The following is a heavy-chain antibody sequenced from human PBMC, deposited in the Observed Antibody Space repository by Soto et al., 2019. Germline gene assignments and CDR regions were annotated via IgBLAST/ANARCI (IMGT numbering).Heavy chain of an antibody. V-gene: IGHV3-23*01. D-gene: IGHD5-12*01. CDR2: ISGSGGST. CDR1: GFTFSSYA. Sequence: EVQLLESGGGLVQPGGSLRLSCAASGFTFSSYAMNWVRQAPGRGLEWVSAISGSGGSTYYADSVKGRFTISRDNSKNTLYPQMNTLRAEDTAVYYCTKGDGGYDPRFDYWGQGTLVTVSS. CDR3: TKGDGGYDPRFDY. J-gene: IGHJ4*02.